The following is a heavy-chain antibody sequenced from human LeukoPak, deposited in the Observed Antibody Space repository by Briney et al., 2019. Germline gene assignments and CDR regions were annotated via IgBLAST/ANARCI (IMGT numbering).Heavy chain of an antibody. V-gene: IGHV4-34*01. CDR2: INHSGST. CDR1: GGSFSGYY. Sequence: SETLSLTCAVYGGSFSGYYWSWNRQPPGKGLEWIGEINHSGSTNYNPSLKSRVTISVDTSKNQFSLKLSSVTAADTAVYYCARAPLGYCTNGVCYYFDYWGQGTLVTVSS. D-gene: IGHD2-8*01. J-gene: IGHJ4*02. CDR3: ARAPLGYCTNGVCYYFDY.